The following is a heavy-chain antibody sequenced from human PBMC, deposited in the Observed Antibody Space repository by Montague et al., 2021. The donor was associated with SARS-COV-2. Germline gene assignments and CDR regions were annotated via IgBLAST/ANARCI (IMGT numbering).Heavy chain of an antibody. J-gene: IGHJ4*02. D-gene: IGHD6-13*01. Sequence: CAISGDSVSSNSAAWNWIRQSPSRGPDWLGRSHYRSKWHNDYAVSVKSRITINPDTSKNQFSLQLNSVTPEDTAVYYCARGGSWLYYFDYWGQGTLVTVSS. V-gene: IGHV6-1*01. CDR1: GDSVSSNSAA. CDR3: ARGGSWLYYFDY. CDR2: SHYRSKWHN.